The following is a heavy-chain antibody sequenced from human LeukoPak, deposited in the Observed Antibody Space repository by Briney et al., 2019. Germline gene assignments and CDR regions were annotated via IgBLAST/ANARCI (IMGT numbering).Heavy chain of an antibody. V-gene: IGHV3-43*01. CDR3: AKDMRSYRNSAPDFDY. Sequence: GGSLRLSCAASGFTFDIITMHWDRQLQGKGLGWDSLISWDGGSTYYADCVKGRFTISRDNSKNSLYLQMNSLRTEDTALYYCAKDMRSYRNSAPDFDYWGQGTLVTVSS. J-gene: IGHJ4*02. D-gene: IGHD1-14*01. CDR2: ISWDGGST. CDR1: GFTFDIIT.